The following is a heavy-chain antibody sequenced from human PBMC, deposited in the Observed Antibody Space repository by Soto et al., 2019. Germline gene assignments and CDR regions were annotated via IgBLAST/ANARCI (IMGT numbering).Heavy chain of an antibody. Sequence: EVPLLESGGGLVQPGGSLRLSCAASGFTFSSYAMSWVRQAPGKGLEWVSAISGSGGSTYYADSVKGRFTISRDNSKNALYLQMNSLRAEDTDVYYCAKARGYSYGYGAGFDYWGQGTLVTVSS. CDR1: GFTFSSYA. J-gene: IGHJ4*02. CDR3: AKARGYSYGYGAGFDY. CDR2: ISGSGGST. V-gene: IGHV3-23*01. D-gene: IGHD5-18*01.